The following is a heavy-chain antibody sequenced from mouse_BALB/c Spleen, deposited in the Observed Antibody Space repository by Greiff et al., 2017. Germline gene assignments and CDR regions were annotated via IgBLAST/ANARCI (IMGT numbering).Heavy chain of an antibody. CDR2: ILPGSGST. V-gene: IGHV1-9*01. CDR3: ARTYYRYDGGVGAMDY. D-gene: IGHD2-14*01. Sequence: VQLQESGAELMKPGASVKISCKATGYTFSSYWIEWVKQRPGHGLEWIGEILPGSGSTNYNEKFKGKATFTADTSSNTAYMQLSSLKSEDSAVDYCARTYYRYDGGVGAMDYWGQGTSVTVSA. CDR1: GYTFSSYW. J-gene: IGHJ4*01.